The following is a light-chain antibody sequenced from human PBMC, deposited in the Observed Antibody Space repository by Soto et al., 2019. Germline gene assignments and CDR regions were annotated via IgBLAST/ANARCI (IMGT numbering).Light chain of an antibody. J-gene: IGKJ4*01. CDR3: LQDDILPLT. CDR2: DAS. Sequence: DIQMSQSTSSMSVSVGARVTITCQASQDISNYLNWYQQKPGKAPKLLIYDASNLETGVPSRFSGSGSGTDFTFTICSLQPEDMAPYYCLQDDILPLTVCGGTKVDIK. V-gene: IGKV1-33*01. CDR1: QDISNY.